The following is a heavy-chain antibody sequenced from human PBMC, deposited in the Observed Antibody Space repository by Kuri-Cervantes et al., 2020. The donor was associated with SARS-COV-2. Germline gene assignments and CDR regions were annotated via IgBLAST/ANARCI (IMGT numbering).Heavy chain of an antibody. CDR3: AREPPGWLRKSGENWYFDL. CDR1: GYSISSGYY. V-gene: IGHV4-38-2*02. J-gene: IGHJ2*01. D-gene: IGHD5-12*01. Sequence: ESLKIPRAVSGYSISSGYYWGWIRQPPGKGLEWIGCIYYSGSTHYNPSLKSRVTISVDTSKNQFSLKLSSVTAADTAVYYCAREPPGWLRKSGENWYFDLWGRGTLVTVSS. CDR2: IYYSGST.